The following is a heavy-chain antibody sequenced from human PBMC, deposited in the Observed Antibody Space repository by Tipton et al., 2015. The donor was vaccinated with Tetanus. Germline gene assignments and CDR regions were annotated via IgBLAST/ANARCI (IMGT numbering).Heavy chain of an antibody. J-gene: IGHJ5*01. D-gene: IGHD1-1*01. CDR2: INYDGST. V-gene: IGHV4-34*01. CDR3: ARKGYSYATPGLDS. Sequence: TLSLTCAVYGGTFNNYFWTWIRQPPGKGLEWIGEINYDGSTNYSPPLKSRVTLSLDTTKKQVSLKLSSVTAADTAVYYCARKGYSYATPGLDSWGQGTLVTVSS. CDR1: GGTFNNYF.